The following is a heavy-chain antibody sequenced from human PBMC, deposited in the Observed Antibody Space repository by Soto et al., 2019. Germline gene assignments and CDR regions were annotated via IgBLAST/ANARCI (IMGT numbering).Heavy chain of an antibody. Sequence: QVQLQASGPGLLKPSQTLSLTCTVSGGAISSGDYYWSWIRQHPGKGLEWIGYIYYSGSTYYNPSRKSRVTTSVYTSKNKFSPKRSSVTAAGTSVYYCARGRHYYDRSGYFFDYCVKGTLVTVSS. V-gene: IGHV4-30-4*01. CDR3: ARGRHYYDRSGYFFDY. J-gene: IGHJ4*02. D-gene: IGHD3-22*01. CDR2: IYYSGST. CDR1: GGAISSGDYY.